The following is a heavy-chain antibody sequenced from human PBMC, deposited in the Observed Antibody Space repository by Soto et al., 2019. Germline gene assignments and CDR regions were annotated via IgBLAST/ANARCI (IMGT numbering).Heavy chain of an antibody. J-gene: IGHJ4*02. V-gene: IGHV1-8*01. D-gene: IGHD3-9*01. Sequence: SVKVSCKASGYTFTSYDINWVRQATGQGLEWMGWMNPNSGNTGYAQKFQGRVTMTRNTSISTAYMELSSLRSEDTAVYYCARRSLRYFDWLSDWGQGTLVTVSS. CDR2: MNPNSGNT. CDR3: ARRSLRYFDWLSD. CDR1: GYTFTSYD.